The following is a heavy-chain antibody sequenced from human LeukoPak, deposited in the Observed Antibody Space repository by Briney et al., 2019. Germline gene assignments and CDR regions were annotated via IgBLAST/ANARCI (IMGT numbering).Heavy chain of an antibody. J-gene: IGHJ4*02. CDR1: GFTFSSYA. Sequence: GGSLRLSCAASGFTFSSYAMSWVRQAPGKGLEWVSAISGSGGSTYYADSVKGRFTISRDNSKNTLYLQMNSLRAEDTAVYYCAKVHYGDYQRRGFDYWGQGTLVTVSS. V-gene: IGHV3-23*01. D-gene: IGHD4-17*01. CDR2: ISGSGGST. CDR3: AKVHYGDYQRRGFDY.